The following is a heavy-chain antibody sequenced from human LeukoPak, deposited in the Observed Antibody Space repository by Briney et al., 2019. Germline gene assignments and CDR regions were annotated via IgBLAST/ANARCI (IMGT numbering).Heavy chain of an antibody. V-gene: IGHV4-59*12. D-gene: IGHD3-10*01. CDR1: GGSISSYY. CDR3: ARDTPPLWFGEP. J-gene: IGHJ4*02. Sequence: SETLSLTCTVSGGSISSYYWSWIRQPPGKGLEWIGYIYYSGSTNYNPSPKSRVTMSVDTSKNQFSLKLSSVTAADTAVYYCARDTPPLWFGEPWGQGTLVTVSS. CDR2: IYYSGST.